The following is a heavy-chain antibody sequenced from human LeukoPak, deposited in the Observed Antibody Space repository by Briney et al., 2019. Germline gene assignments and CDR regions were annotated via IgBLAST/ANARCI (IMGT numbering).Heavy chain of an antibody. CDR1: GFTFSRYW. J-gene: IGHJ4*02. V-gene: IGHV3-7*01. CDR2: IKEDGREK. Sequence: GGSLRLSCAASGFTFSRYWMSWVRQAPGKGLEWVANIKEDGREKYYVDSVKGRFAISRDNAKNSLYLQMNSLRAEDTAVYYCARDRDLWSGYYRDFDYWGQGTLVTVSS. CDR3: ARDRDLWSGYYRDFDY. D-gene: IGHD3-3*01.